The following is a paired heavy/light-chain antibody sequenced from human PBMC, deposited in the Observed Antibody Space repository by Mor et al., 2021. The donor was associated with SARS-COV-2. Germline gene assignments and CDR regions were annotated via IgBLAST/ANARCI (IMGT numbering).Heavy chain of an antibody. CDR1: GFTFAGTA. V-gene: IGHV3-23*01. CDR3: AKRTFVTGSHAHFDY. J-gene: IGHJ4*02. CDR2: FGFDGRT. Sequence: EVQLLESGGGLVQPGGSLTLSCVASGFTFAGTAMGWVRQAPGKGLEWVSTFGFDGRTHYADSVMGRFIISKDNSRNILYVQMNGLRAEDTAMYYCAKRTFVTGSHAHFDYWGQGTLVTVSS. D-gene: IGHD1-26*01.
Light chain of an antibody. J-gene: IGLJ3*02. CDR2: NAY. CDR1: SGSVSTNYY. V-gene: IGLV8-61*01. CDR3: GLYMGNGISV. Sequence: QTVVTQEPSFSVSPGGTVTLTCGLTSGSVSTNYYPSWYQQIPGQAPRTLIYNAYARSSGVPDRFSGFILGNKAALTITGAQADDEADYYCGLYMGNGISVFGGGTKLTVL.